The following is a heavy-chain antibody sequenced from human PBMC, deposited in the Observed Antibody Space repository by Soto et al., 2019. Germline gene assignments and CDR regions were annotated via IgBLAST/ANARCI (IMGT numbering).Heavy chain of an antibody. Sequence: SQTLSLTCVISGDSVSSNSAAWNWIRQSPSRGLEWLGRTYYRSKWYNDYAVSVKSRITINPDTSKNQFSLQLNSVTPEDTAVYYCARGGTVTTYNWFDPWGQGTLVTVSS. CDR1: GDSVSSNSAA. J-gene: IGHJ5*02. CDR3: ARGGTVTTYNWFDP. CDR2: TYYRSKWYN. D-gene: IGHD4-4*01. V-gene: IGHV6-1*01.